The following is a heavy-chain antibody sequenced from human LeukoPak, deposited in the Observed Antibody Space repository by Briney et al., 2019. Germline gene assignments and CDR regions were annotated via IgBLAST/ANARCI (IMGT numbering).Heavy chain of an antibody. D-gene: IGHD3-22*01. J-gene: IGHJ4*02. CDR2: ISGSGGST. V-gene: IGHV3-23*01. Sequence: GGTLRLSCAASGFTFSSYGMSWVGQAPGKGLEWVSAISGSGGSTYYADSGKGRFTISRDNSKNTLYLQMNSLRADDTAVYYCARESGVAPYYYDSSGYSPNDYWGQGTLVTVSS. CDR1: GFTFSSYG. CDR3: ARESGVAPYYYDSSGYSPNDY.